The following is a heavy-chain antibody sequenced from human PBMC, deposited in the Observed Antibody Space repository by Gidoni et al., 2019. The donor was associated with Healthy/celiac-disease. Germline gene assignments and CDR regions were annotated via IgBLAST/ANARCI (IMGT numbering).Heavy chain of an antibody. CDR3: ARAGLRYCSGGSCYSDNWFDP. CDR1: GSTFTVSY. Sequence: QVQLVPSGSEVKQPGASVKVSCKASGSTFTVSYMPWVRQAPGQGLEWMGWINPNSGGTNYAQKFQCWVTMTRYTSISTAYMELSRLRSDDTAVYYCARAGLRYCSGGSCYSDNWFDPWGQGTLVTVSS. D-gene: IGHD2-15*01. CDR2: INPNSGGT. J-gene: IGHJ5*02. V-gene: IGHV1-2*04.